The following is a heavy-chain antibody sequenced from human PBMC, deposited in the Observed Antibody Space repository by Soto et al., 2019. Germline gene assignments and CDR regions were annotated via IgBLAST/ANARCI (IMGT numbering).Heavy chain of an antibody. CDR1: GFTFSSYS. J-gene: IGHJ6*02. V-gene: IGHV3-21*01. CDR3: ARDSVVVVPAAAAYYYGMDV. Sequence: GGSLRLSCAASGFTFSSYSMNWVRQAPGKGLEWVSSISSSSSYIYYADSVKGRFTISRDNAKNSLYLQMNSLRAEDTAVYYCARDSVVVVPAAAAYYYGMDVWGQGTTVTV. CDR2: ISSSSSYI. D-gene: IGHD2-2*01.